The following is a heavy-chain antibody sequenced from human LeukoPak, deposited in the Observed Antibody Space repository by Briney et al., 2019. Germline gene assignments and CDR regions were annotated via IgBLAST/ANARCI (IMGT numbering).Heavy chain of an antibody. J-gene: IGHJ4*02. CDR1: GFTFSSYW. CDR3: ARGGVDY. Sequence: GGSLRLSCAASGFTFSSYWMHWVRQGPGKGLVWVSRLNTDGGTSAYADSVKGRFTVSRDNAKNTLYLQMKSLRAEDTAVYYCARGGVDYWGQGTLVTVSS. CDR2: LNTDGGTS. V-gene: IGHV3-74*01.